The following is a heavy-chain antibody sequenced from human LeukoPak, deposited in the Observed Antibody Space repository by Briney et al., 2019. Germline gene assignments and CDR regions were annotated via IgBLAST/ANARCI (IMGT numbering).Heavy chain of an antibody. CDR1: GGSISDDGYS. D-gene: IGHD4-17*01. V-gene: IGHV4-31*03. J-gene: IGHJ4*02. CDR3: ARGGATVTDY. CDR2: IYYGGNT. Sequence: TLSLTCTVSGGSISDDGYSWSWIRQIPGKGLEWIGHIYYGGNTEYNPSLESRITISVATSKTQFSLKLNSVTAADTAVYYCARGGATVTDYWGQGNLLTVSS.